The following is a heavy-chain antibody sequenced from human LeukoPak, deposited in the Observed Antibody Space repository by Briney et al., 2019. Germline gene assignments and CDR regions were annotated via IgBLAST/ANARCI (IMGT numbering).Heavy chain of an antibody. J-gene: IGHJ4*02. CDR1: GFNFSSYE. Sequence: GGSLRLSCAASGFNFSSYEMNWVRQAPGKGLEWVSYISTSGTIIYYADSVKGRFTISRDNAKNSLYLQMNSLGAEDTAVYYCARDSGHVDTAMAHDYWGQGTLVTVSS. CDR2: ISTSGTII. V-gene: IGHV3-48*03. D-gene: IGHD5-18*01. CDR3: ARDSGHVDTAMAHDY.